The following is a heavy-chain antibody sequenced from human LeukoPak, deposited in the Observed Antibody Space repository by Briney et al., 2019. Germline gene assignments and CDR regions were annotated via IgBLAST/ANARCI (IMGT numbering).Heavy chain of an antibody. D-gene: IGHD3-22*01. V-gene: IGHV1-46*01. CDR3: ARPETSYYYDSSGNYRLGAFDI. Sequence: ASVKVSCKASGYTFTSYYMHWVRQAPGQGLEWMGGLIPMYGTPNYAQKFQGRITITADEPTTTTFMELSSLRSEDTAVYYCARPETSYYYDSSGNYRLGAFDIWGQETMVTVSP. CDR1: GYTFTSYY. J-gene: IGHJ3*02. CDR2: LIPMYGTP.